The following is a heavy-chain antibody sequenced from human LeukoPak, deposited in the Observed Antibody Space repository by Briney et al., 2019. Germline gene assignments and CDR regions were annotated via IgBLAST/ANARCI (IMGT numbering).Heavy chain of an antibody. CDR2: IWYDGSNK. D-gene: IGHD3-10*01. V-gene: IGHV3-33*01. CDR1: GFTFSSYG. CDR3: AREGPYGSGSYYDY. J-gene: IGHJ4*02. Sequence: PGGSLRLPCAASGFTFSSYGMHWVRQAPGKGLEWVAVIWYDGSNKYYADSVKGRFTISRDNSKNTLYLQMNSLRAEDTAVYYCAREGPYGSGSYYDYWGQGTLVTVSS.